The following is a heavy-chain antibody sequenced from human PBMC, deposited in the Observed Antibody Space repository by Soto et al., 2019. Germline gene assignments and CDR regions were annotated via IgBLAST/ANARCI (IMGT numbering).Heavy chain of an antibody. Sequence: QVQLVESGGGVVQPGRSLRLSCAASGFTFSSYAMHWVRQAPGKGLEWVAIISYDGTNKFNADSVKGRFTISRDNSKNTRYLEMKSLRAEDTAVYYCAGEMTAPSGNYYGLDVWGQGTTVTVSS. CDR1: GFTFSSYA. V-gene: IGHV3-30-3*01. J-gene: IGHJ6*02. D-gene: IGHD6-25*01. CDR3: AGEMTAPSGNYYGLDV. CDR2: ISYDGTNK.